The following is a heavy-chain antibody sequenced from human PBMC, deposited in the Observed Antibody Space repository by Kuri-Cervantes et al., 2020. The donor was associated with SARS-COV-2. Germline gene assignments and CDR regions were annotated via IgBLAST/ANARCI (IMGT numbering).Heavy chain of an antibody. CDR2: ISYDGSNK. D-gene: IGHD4-17*01. Sequence: GGSLRLSCAASGFTFSSYAMHWVRQAPGKGLEWVAVISYDGSNKYYAGSVKGRFTISRDNSKNTLYLQMNSLRAEDTAVYYCARDIVYGDDWFDPWGQGTLVTVSS. J-gene: IGHJ5*02. CDR3: ARDIVYGDDWFDP. CDR1: GFTFSSYA. V-gene: IGHV3-30*04.